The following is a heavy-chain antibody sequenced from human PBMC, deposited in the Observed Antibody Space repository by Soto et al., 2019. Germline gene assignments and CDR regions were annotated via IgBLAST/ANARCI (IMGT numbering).Heavy chain of an antibody. Sequence: SETLSLTCTVSGGSIRSSSYYWGWIRQPPGKGMEWIGIIYYSGSTYYNPSLKSRVTISVDTSKNQFSLKLSSVTAAYTAVYYCARLGYDSSGYSAGAFDIWGQGTMVT. CDR1: GGSIRSSSYY. D-gene: IGHD3-22*01. V-gene: IGHV4-39*01. J-gene: IGHJ3*02. CDR3: ARLGYDSSGYSAGAFDI. CDR2: IYYSGST.